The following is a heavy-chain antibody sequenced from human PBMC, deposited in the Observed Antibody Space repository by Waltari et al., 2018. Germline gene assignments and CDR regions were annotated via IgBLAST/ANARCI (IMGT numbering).Heavy chain of an antibody. D-gene: IGHD1-1*01. Sequence: DLQESGPGLVRPSEPLSLTCTVSDGSISIRSRDYWGWIRQRPGKGLEWIGSIYSAGSTHFNPSLASRLTMSVDTSKNQFSLRLRSLTASDTAVYYCARYTVGTMLDNWGRGTLVTVSS. J-gene: IGHJ4*01. V-gene: IGHV4-39*01. CDR2: IYSAGST. CDR1: DGSISIRSRDY. CDR3: ARYTVGTMLDN.